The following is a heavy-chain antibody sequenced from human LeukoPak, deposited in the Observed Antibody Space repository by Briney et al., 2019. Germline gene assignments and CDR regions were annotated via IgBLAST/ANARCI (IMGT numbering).Heavy chain of an antibody. Sequence: GGSLRLSCAASGFTFSSYSMNWVRQAPGKGLEWVSSISSSSSYIYYADSVKGRFTISRDNSKNTLYLQMNSLRAEDTAVYYCAKDLADFWSGYFVYYYYGMDVWGQGTTVTVSS. V-gene: IGHV3-21*04. J-gene: IGHJ6*02. CDR3: AKDLADFWSGYFVYYYYGMDV. CDR1: GFTFSSYS. D-gene: IGHD3-3*01. CDR2: ISSSSSYI.